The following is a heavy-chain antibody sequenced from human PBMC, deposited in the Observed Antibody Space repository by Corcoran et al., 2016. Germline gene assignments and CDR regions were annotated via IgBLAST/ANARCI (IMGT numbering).Heavy chain of an antibody. CDR2: IKSKTDGGTT. CDR1: GFTFSNAW. Sequence: EVQLVESGGGLVKPGGSLRLSCAASGFTFSNAWMSWVRQAPGKGLEWVGRIKSKTDGGTTDYAAPVKGRFTISRDDSKNTLYLQMNSLKTEDSAVYYCTTDPLDYSNLNWFDPWGQGTLVTASS. V-gene: IGHV3-15*01. CDR3: TTDPLDYSNLNWFDP. D-gene: IGHD4-4*01. J-gene: IGHJ5*02.